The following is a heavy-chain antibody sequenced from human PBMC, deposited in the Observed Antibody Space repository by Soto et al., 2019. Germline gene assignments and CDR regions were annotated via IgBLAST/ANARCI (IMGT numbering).Heavy chain of an antibody. CDR1: EFTFTKYW. CDR2: IKHDGSEK. J-gene: IGHJ4*02. V-gene: IGHV3-7*01. CDR3: ARGSHFFDY. Sequence: AGGSLRLSCAVSEFTFTKYWMNWVRQTPGKGLEWVATIKHDGSEKYYMDSVKGRFTISRDNAKKSLFLQMNSLRAEDTAVYYCARGSHFFDYWGQGALVTVSS.